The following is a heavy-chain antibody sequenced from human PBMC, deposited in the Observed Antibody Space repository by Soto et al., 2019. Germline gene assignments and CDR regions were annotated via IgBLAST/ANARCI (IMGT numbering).Heavy chain of an antibody. CDR1: GYSFTSYW. J-gene: IGHJ3*02. Sequence: GASLKISCKGSGYSFTSYWIGWVRQMPGKGLEWMGIIYPGDSDTRYSPSFQGQVTISADNSISTAYLQRSSLKASDTAMYYCPRRGYYDRSGYSFAFDIWGQGTMVTVSS. V-gene: IGHV5-51*01. CDR3: PRRGYYDRSGYSFAFDI. CDR2: IYPGDSDT. D-gene: IGHD3-22*01.